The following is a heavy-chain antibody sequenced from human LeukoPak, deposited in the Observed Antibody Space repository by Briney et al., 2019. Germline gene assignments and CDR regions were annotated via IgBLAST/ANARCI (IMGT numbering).Heavy chain of an antibody. CDR2: IYYSGST. J-gene: IGHJ4*02. Sequence: SETLSLTCTVSGGSISSYYWSWIRQPPGKGLEWIGYIYYSGSTNYNPSLKSRVTISVDTSKNQFSLKLSSVTAADTAVYYCARARPYYDSSGYYYGFDYWGQGTLVTVSS. CDR3: ARARPYYDSSGYYYGFDY. V-gene: IGHV4-59*01. CDR1: GGSISSYY. D-gene: IGHD3-22*01.